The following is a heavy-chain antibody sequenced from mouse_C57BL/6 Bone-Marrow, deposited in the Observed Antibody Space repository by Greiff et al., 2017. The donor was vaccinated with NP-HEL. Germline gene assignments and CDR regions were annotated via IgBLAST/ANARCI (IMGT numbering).Heavy chain of an antibody. CDR2: ISYDGSN. V-gene: IGHV3-6*01. CDR3: ARGGEIYDGYYYAMDY. CDR1: GYSITSGYY. D-gene: IGHD2-3*01. Sequence: EVKLVESGPGLVKPSQSLSLTCSVTGYSITSGYYWNWIRQFPGNKLEWMGYISYDGSNNYNPSLKNRISITRDTSKNQFFLKLNSVTTEDTATYYCARGGEIYDGYYYAMDYWGQGTSVTVSS. J-gene: IGHJ4*01.